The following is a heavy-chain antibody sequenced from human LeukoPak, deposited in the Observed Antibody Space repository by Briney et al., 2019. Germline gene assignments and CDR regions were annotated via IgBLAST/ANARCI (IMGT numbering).Heavy chain of an antibody. CDR1: GCTLLHYR. J-gene: IGHJ5*02. V-gene: IGHV1-18*01. D-gene: IGHD2-21*02. CDR2: ICPYDGDT. CDR3: ARDYCTRGGDCNKGDLFDP. Sequence: CKGTGCTLLHYRIRGVGPPRGREVAWMAWICPYDGDTNYAQKFEGRVTMTTEKSTNTAYMELRSLRSDDTAIYYCARDYCTRGGDCNKGDLFDPWRQGTLVTVSA.